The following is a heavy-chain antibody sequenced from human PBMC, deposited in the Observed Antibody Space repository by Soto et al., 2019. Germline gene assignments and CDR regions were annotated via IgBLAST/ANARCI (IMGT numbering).Heavy chain of an antibody. Sequence: SETLSLICAVYGGSFSGYYWSWIRQPPGKGLEWIGEINHSGSTNYNPSLKSRVTISVDTSKNQFSLKLSSVTAADTAVYYCARGVATVVTSYFDYWGQGTLVTVSS. D-gene: IGHD5-12*01. V-gene: IGHV4-34*01. CDR2: INHSGST. J-gene: IGHJ4*02. CDR1: GGSFSGYY. CDR3: ARGVATVVTSYFDY.